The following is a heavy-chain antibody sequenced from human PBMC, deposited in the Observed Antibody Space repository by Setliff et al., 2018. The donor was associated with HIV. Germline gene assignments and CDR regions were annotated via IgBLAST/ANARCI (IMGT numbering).Heavy chain of an antibody. CDR1: GGSISSYY. CDR2: IYYSGST. D-gene: IGHD3-10*01. Sequence: PSETLSLTCTVSGGSISSYYWSWIRQPPGKGLEWIGYIYYSGSTYYNPSLKTRVTISVDGSKNQFSLKLKSVTAADTAVYYCARWHPPYGFWEEDYWGQGILVTVSS. J-gene: IGHJ4*02. CDR3: ARWHPPYGFWEEDY. V-gene: IGHV4-59*08.